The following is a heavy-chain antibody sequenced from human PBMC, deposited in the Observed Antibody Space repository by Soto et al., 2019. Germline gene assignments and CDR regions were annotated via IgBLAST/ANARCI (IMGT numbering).Heavy chain of an antibody. CDR1: GGTFSSYA. V-gene: IGHV1-69*01. CDR2: IIPIFGTA. CDR3: ARSFSRGYSGYYQYYYYGMHV. D-gene: IGHD5-12*01. Sequence: QVQLVQSGAEVKKPGSSVKVSCKASGGTFSSYAISWVRQAPGQGLEWMGGIIPIFGTANYAQKCQGRVRITADESTSTAYMELSSLRSEDTAVYYCARSFSRGYSGYYQYYYYGMHVWGQGTTVTVSS. J-gene: IGHJ6*02.